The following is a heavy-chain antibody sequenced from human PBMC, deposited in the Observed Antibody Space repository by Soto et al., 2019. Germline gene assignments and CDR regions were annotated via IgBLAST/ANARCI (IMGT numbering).Heavy chain of an antibody. CDR2: IIPILGIA. Sequence: QVQMVHSGTEVKKPGSSVKVSCKASGCTFSIYTISWVRQAPGQGLEWMGRIIPILGIANYAQKFQGRVTITADKSTSTAYMELSSLRSEDTAVYYCASFGYESAFDIWGQGTMVTVSS. CDR3: ASFGYESAFDI. D-gene: IGHD5-12*01. V-gene: IGHV1-69*02. CDR1: GCTFSIYT. J-gene: IGHJ3*02.